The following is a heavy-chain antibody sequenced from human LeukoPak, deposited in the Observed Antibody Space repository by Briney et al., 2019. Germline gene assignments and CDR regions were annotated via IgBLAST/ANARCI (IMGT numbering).Heavy chain of an antibody. Sequence: SETLSLTCAVYGGSFSCYYWSCIRQPPVKGLEWIGEIIHSGSTNKNPSLTSRGTISVATAKNQFSLKLSFVTAADTEAYLCARASNAMVVVAAGCFDYWGQGTLVTVSS. V-gene: IGHV4-34*04. CDR3: ARASNAMVVVAAGCFDY. CDR2: IIHSGST. CDR1: GGSFSCYY. D-gene: IGHD2-2*01. J-gene: IGHJ4*02.